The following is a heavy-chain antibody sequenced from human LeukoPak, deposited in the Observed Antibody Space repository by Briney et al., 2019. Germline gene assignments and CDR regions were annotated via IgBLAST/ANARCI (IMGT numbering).Heavy chain of an antibody. J-gene: IGHJ4*02. D-gene: IGHD5-18*01. CDR3: ARGSSGYSYG. CDR2: ISYSGST. V-gene: IGHV4-59*01. Sequence: PSETLSLTCTVSGGSISSYYWSWIRQPLGKGLEWIGYISYSGSTNYNPSLKSRITISVDTSKNQFSLKLSSVTAADTAVYYCARGSSGYSYGWGQGTLVTVSS. CDR1: GGSISSYY.